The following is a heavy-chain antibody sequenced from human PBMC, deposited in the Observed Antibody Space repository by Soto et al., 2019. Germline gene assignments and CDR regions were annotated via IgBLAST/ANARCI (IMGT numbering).Heavy chain of an antibody. CDR2: IYPGDSNT. CDR3: ARHDTAMGNLIDY. D-gene: IGHD5-18*01. J-gene: IGHJ4*02. V-gene: IGHV5-51*01. CDR1: GYSFTSYW. Sequence: EVQLVQSGAEVKKPGESLKISCKGSGYSFTSYWIAWVRQMPGKGLEWMGIIYPGDSNTRYSPSFQGQVTISADKSISTAYRQWSSLKASDTAMYYCARHDTAMGNLIDYWGQGTLVTVSS.